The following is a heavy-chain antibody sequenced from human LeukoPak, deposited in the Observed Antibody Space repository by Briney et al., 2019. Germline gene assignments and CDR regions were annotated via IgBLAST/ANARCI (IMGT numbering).Heavy chain of an antibody. Sequence: GGSLRLSCAASGFTLSTNAMHWVRQAPGKGLEWLTFIRFDGSDKYYADSVKGRFTISRDNAKNSLFLQMNSLRAEDTAVYYCARAKRNGFDIWGQGTMVTVSS. CDR2: IRFDGSDK. V-gene: IGHV3-30*02. CDR3: ARAKRNGFDI. J-gene: IGHJ3*02. CDR1: GFTLSTNA.